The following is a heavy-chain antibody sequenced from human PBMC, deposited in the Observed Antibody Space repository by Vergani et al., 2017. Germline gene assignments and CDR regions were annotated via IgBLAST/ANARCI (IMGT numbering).Heavy chain of an antibody. V-gene: IGHV3-15*01. J-gene: IGHJ4*02. Sequence: EVQLVESGGGLVKPGGSLRLSCAASGFTFSNAWMSWVRQAPGKGLEWVGRIKSKTDGGTTDYAAPVKGRFTISRDDSKNTLYLQMNSLRAEDTAVYYCASCSTSCYEGFAGQPYLSSWGQGTLVTVSS. CDR1: GFTFSNAW. CDR3: ASCSTSCYEGFAGQPYLSS. CDR2: IKSKTDGGTT. D-gene: IGHD2-2*01.